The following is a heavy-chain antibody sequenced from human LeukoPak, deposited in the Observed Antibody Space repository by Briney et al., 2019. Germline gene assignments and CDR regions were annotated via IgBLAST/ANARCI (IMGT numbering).Heavy chain of an antibody. D-gene: IGHD3-3*01. CDR3: ATDFTPLHPSGFSGLVDY. CDR1: GYTFTDYY. V-gene: IGHV1-69-2*01. Sequence: ASVTISCKVSGYTFTDYYMHWVQQAPGKGLERMGLVDPEDGETIYAEKFQGRVTITADTSTDTAYMELSSLRSEDTAVYYCATDFTPLHPSGFSGLVDYWGQGTLVTVSS. CDR2: VDPEDGET. J-gene: IGHJ4*02.